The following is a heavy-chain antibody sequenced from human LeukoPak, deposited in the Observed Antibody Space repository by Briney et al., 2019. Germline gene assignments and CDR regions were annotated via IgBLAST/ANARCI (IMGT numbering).Heavy chain of an antibody. CDR2: TSGHNDNT. Sequence: ASVKVSCKASGYTFSSYGISRVRQAPGQGLEWMGWTSGHNDNTNHAQKFQGRITMTTDTSTSTAYMELKTLRPDDTAVYYCARDERDTCGGDCFYFDYWGQGTPVTVSS. CDR3: ARDERDTCGGDCFYFDY. CDR1: GYTFSSYG. D-gene: IGHD2-21*02. J-gene: IGHJ4*02. V-gene: IGHV1-18*01.